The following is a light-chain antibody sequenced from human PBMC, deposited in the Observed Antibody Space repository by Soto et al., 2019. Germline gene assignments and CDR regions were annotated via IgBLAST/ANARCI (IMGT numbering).Light chain of an antibody. Sequence: EIVLTQSPGTLSLSPGERATLSCRASQSVTSSHLAWYQQKPGQTPRLLIYSASSRATGIPDRFSGSGSGTDFTLTISRLEPEDFAVYYCQQYGNSPYTFCQGTKGDIK. CDR1: QSVTSSH. CDR2: SAS. J-gene: IGKJ2*01. CDR3: QQYGNSPYT. V-gene: IGKV3-20*01.